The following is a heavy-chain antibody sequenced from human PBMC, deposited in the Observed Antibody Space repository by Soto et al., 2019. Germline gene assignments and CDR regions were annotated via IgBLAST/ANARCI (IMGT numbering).Heavy chain of an antibody. Sequence: PGGSLRLSCAASGFTFSSSAMHWVRQASGKGLEWVGRIRSKANSYATAYAASVKGRFTISRDDSKNTAYLQMNSLKTEDTAVYYCTKRGDSSSWYLNYYYGMDVWGQGTTVTVSS. D-gene: IGHD6-13*01. CDR2: IRSKANSYAT. J-gene: IGHJ6*02. V-gene: IGHV3-73*01. CDR1: GFTFSSSA. CDR3: TKRGDSSSWYLNYYYGMDV.